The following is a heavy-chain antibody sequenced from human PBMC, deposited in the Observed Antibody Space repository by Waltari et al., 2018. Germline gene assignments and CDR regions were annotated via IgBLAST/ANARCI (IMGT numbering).Heavy chain of an antibody. J-gene: IGHJ4*02. D-gene: IGHD2-15*01. V-gene: IGHV4-34*09. Sequence: IWVRQPPGKGLEWIGQVHGSTGRTTYIPSFASRVTVSLATYNNQFSLKLTYAPPSDTAVYYCARDRGRGLYLDTWGPGTLVTV. CDR3: ARDRGRGLYLDT. CDR2: VHGSTGRT.